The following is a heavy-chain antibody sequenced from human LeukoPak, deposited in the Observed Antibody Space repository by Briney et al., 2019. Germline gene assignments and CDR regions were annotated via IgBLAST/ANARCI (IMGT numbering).Heavy chain of an antibody. D-gene: IGHD3-22*01. CDR3: AKDSSTMIVLVTTFDY. Sequence: GGSLRLSCAASGFTVSSNYMSWVRQAPGKGLEWVSAISGSGGSTYYADSVKGRFTISRDNSKNTLYLQMNSLRAEDTAVYYCAKDSSTMIVLVTTFDYWGQGTLVTVSS. V-gene: IGHV3-23*01. J-gene: IGHJ4*02. CDR2: ISGSGGST. CDR1: GFTVSSNY.